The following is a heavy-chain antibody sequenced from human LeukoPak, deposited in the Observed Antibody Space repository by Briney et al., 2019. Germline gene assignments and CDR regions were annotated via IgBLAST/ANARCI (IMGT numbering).Heavy chain of an antibody. Sequence: GGSLRLSCAASGFTFNTYGMSWVRHSPGKGLEWVSAISGSATGYMTNYADSVKGRFTISRDNDKNSLYLQMNSLRAEDTAVYYCARDPTMKYSSGQTGGDYWGQGTLVTVSS. J-gene: IGHJ4*02. V-gene: IGHV3-21*01. CDR3: ARDPTMKYSSGQTGGDY. CDR1: GFTFNTYG. CDR2: ISGSATGYM. D-gene: IGHD6-19*01.